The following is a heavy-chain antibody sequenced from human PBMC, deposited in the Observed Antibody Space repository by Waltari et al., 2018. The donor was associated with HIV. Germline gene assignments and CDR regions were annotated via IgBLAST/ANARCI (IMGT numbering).Heavy chain of an antibody. CDR1: GGNINDYA. CDR3: ARDHGGGAAAGGPPYQYYLDV. V-gene: IGHV1-69*06. CDR2: IIPGQVGST. Sequence: QVRLVQSAAEVKESGSSVKVSCKASGGNINDYAFSWVRQAPGQGLEWIGGIIPGQVGSTNYEHKFQYPVTITADTSTNTVYMALSSLRSDDTALYYCARDHGGGAAAGGPPYQYYLDVWGQGTSVTVSS. D-gene: IGHD3-16*01. J-gene: IGHJ6*02.